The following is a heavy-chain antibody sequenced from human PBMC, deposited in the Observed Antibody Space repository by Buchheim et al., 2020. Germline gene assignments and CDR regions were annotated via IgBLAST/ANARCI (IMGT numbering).Heavy chain of an antibody. Sequence: EVQLLESGGGLVQPGGSLRLSCAASGFTFSSYAMSWVRQAPGKGLEWVSAISGSGGSTYYADSVKGRFTISRDNSKNTLYLQMNSLRAEDTAVYYCAKRGAGSGYCSGGSCYSPDYWGQGTL. D-gene: IGHD2-15*01. V-gene: IGHV3-23*01. J-gene: IGHJ4*02. CDR1: GFTFSSYA. CDR2: ISGSGGST. CDR3: AKRGAGSGYCSGGSCYSPDY.